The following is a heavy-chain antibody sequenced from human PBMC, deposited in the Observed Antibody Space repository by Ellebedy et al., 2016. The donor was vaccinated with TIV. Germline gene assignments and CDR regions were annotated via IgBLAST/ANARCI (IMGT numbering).Heavy chain of an antibody. V-gene: IGHV5-10-1*01. J-gene: IGHJ4*02. Sequence: GGSLRLSCKGSGYRFTSYWINWVRQMPGKGLEWMGRIDPSDSYTNYSPSFQGHVTISADKSITTAYLQWSSLKASDTAMYYCARLTADYYDSSGYFDWDYWGQGTLVTVSS. D-gene: IGHD3-22*01. CDR1: GYRFTSYW. CDR2: IDPSDSYT. CDR3: ARLTADYYDSSGYFDWDY.